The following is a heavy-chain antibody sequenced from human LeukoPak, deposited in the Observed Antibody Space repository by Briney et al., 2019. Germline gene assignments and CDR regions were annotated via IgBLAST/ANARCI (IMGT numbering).Heavy chain of an antibody. J-gene: IGHJ4*02. D-gene: IGHD1-26*01. CDR3: ARVRRGSLLDY. V-gene: IGHV4-59*01. CDR2: IYYSGST. CDR1: GGSISIYY. Sequence: PSETLSLTCTVSGGSISIYYWSWIRQPPGKGLEWIGYIYYSGSTNYNPSLKSRVTISVDTSKNQFSLKLSSVTAADTAVYYCARVRRGSLLDYWGQGTLVTVSS.